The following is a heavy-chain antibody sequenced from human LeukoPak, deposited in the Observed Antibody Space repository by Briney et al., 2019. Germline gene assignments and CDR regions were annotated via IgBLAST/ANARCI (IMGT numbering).Heavy chain of an antibody. CDR1: GFTFSSYS. D-gene: IGHD3-3*01. V-gene: IGHV3-48*01. CDR3: ARDPRRFWSGYRNDY. CDR2: ISSSSTI. J-gene: IGHJ4*02. Sequence: GGSLRLSCAASGFTFSSYSMNWVRQAPGKGLEWVSYISSSSTIYYADSVKGRFTISRDNAKNSLYLQMNSLRAEDTAVYYCARDPRRFWSGYRNDYWGQGTLVTVSS.